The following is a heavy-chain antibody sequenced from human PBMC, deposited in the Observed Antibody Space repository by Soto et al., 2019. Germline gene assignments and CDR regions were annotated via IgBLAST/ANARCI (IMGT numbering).Heavy chain of an antibody. V-gene: IGHV4-31*03. CDR1: GGSISSGGYY. J-gene: IGHJ4*02. CDR2: IYYSGST. CDR3: ARGREDPRGEYYFDY. D-gene: IGHD3-16*01. Sequence: QVQLQESGPGLVKPSQTLSLTCTVSGGSISSGGYYWRWIRQHPGKGLEWIGDIYYSGSTYYNPSLKSRVTMSVDTSKNKFSLKLSSLTAADTAVYYCARGREDPRGEYYFDYWGQGTLVTVSS.